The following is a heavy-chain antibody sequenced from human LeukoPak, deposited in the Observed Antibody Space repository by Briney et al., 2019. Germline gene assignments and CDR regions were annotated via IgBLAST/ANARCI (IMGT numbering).Heavy chain of an antibody. V-gene: IGHV3-33*01. CDR1: GFTFSSYG. CDR3: ARDWDIVVVPANYYYYGMDV. Sequence: GRSLRLSCAASGFTFSSYGMHWVRQAPGKGLEWVAVIWYDGSNKYYADSVKGRFTISRDNSKNTLYLQMNRLRAEDTAVYYCARDWDIVVVPANYYYYGMDVWGQGTTVTVSS. D-gene: IGHD2-2*01. CDR2: IWYDGSNK. J-gene: IGHJ6*02.